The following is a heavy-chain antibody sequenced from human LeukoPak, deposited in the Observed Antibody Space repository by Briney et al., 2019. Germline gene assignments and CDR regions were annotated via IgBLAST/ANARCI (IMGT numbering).Heavy chain of an antibody. Sequence: GGSLRLSCAASGFTVSSNYMSWVRQAPGKGLEWVSIIYSGGSTYYVDSVKGRVIIYRDNSKNTLYLQMNSLRAEDTAVYYCARDWVDSSSWHDAFDIWGQGTMVTVSS. J-gene: IGHJ3*02. V-gene: IGHV3-66*01. CDR2: IYSGGST. D-gene: IGHD6-13*01. CDR3: ARDWVDSSSWHDAFDI. CDR1: GFTVSSNY.